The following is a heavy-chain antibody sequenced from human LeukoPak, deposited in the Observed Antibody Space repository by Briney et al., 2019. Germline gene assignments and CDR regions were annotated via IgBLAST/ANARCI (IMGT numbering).Heavy chain of an antibody. Sequence: GGSLRLSCAASGFTFSDCYMSWFRQAPGKGLEWLSYIGGSGADTNYADSVKGRFTTSRDNAKLSLYLQMNSLRAEDTAVYYCAKTLVASPGNTGGPWGQGTLVTVSS. J-gene: IGHJ5*02. D-gene: IGHD2-15*01. V-gene: IGHV3-11*03. CDR3: AKTLVASPGNTGGP. CDR2: IGGSGADT. CDR1: GFTFSDCY.